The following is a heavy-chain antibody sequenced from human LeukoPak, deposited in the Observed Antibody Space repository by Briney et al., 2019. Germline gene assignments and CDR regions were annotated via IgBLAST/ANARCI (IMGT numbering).Heavy chain of an antibody. Sequence: GESLKISCKGSGYSFTNYWIGWVRQMPGKGLEWMGIIYLGDSDTRYSPSLQGQVTISADKSISTAYLQWSSLKASDTAMYYCARHLGRLRFLEWLFTSPPYFDYWGQGTLVTVSS. CDR3: ARHLGRLRFLEWLFTSPPYFDY. CDR1: GYSFTNYW. J-gene: IGHJ4*02. V-gene: IGHV5-51*01. D-gene: IGHD3-3*01. CDR2: IYLGDSDT.